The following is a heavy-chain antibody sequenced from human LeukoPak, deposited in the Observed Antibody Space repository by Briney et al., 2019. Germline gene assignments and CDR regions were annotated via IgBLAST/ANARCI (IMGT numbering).Heavy chain of an antibody. D-gene: IGHD2-15*01. V-gene: IGHV3-20*04. CDR3: ARGYCSGGSCWHFDH. CDR2: INWNGGSI. CDR1: GFTFDDYG. J-gene: IGHJ4*02. Sequence: GGSLRLSCAASGFTFDDYGMSWIRQGPGKGLEWVSGINWNGGSIGYADSVKGRFTISRDNAKNSLFLQMNSLRAEDTALYYCARGYCSGGSCWHFDHWGQGTLVTVSS.